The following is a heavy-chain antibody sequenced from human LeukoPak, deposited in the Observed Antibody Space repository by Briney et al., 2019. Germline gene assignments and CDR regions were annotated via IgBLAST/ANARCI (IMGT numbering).Heavy chain of an antibody. J-gene: IGHJ4*02. Sequence: GGSLRLSCAASGFTFSSYGMHWVRQAPGKGLEWVAFIWYDESNKSYADSVKGRFTISRDNSRNTLYLQMNSLRAEDTAVYYCARDLSSGGASPKYWGQGTLVTVSS. CDR2: IWYDESNK. D-gene: IGHD1-26*01. V-gene: IGHV3-33*01. CDR3: ARDLSSGGASPKY. CDR1: GFTFSSYG.